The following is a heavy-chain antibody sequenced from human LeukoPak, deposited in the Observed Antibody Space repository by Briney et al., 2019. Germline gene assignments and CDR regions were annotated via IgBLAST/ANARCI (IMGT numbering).Heavy chain of an antibody. CDR3: ARKRAVAGPRIFDY. J-gene: IGHJ4*02. D-gene: IGHD6-19*01. V-gene: IGHV4-34*01. Sequence: SETLSLTCTVSGGSISSYYWSWIRQPPGKGLEWIGEINHSGSTNYNPSLKSRVTISVDTSKNQFSLKLSSVTAADTAVYYCARKRAVAGPRIFDYWGQGTLVTVSS. CDR2: INHSGST. CDR1: GGSISSYY.